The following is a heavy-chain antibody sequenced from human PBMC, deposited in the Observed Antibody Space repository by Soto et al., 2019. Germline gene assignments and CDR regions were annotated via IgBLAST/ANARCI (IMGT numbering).Heavy chain of an antibody. CDR2: LDGAGGST. J-gene: IGHJ6*02. V-gene: IGHV3-23*01. Sequence: GGSLRLSCLASGFTFSDYAMTWVRHVPGRGLEGGASLDGAGGSTYYADSVRGRFTISRDNSQNTLFLQMKRLTVDDTAIYYCAAQRAEYGWGVTWFTYGMDICGQGTPVTVSS. CDR1: GFTFSDYA. D-gene: IGHD3-10*01. CDR3: AAQRAEYGWGVTWFTYGMDI.